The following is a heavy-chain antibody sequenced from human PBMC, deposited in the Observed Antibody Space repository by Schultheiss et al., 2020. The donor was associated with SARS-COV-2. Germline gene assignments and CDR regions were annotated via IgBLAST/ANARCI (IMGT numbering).Heavy chain of an antibody. V-gene: IGHV1-18*01. D-gene: IGHD6-19*01. CDR2: ISAYHGNT. J-gene: IGHJ4*02. CDR3: ARLGCSSGWYGGDY. Sequence: ASVKVSCKASGGTFSSYTISWVRQAPGQGLEWLGWISAYHGNTNYAQKLQGRVTMTTDTSTSTAYMELRSLRSDDTAVYYCARLGCSSGWYGGDYWGQGTLVTVSS. CDR1: GGTFSSYT.